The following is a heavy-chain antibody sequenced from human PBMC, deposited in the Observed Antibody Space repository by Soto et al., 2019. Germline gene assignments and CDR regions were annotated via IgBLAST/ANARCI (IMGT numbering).Heavy chain of an antibody. Sequence: QLQLQESGPGLVKPSETLSLTCTVSGGSISSGRYYWGWIRQPPGKGLEWIGSIYNTGTTHYNPSLKSRPTISVDTSKTHFSLQLTSVTAADTAVYFCARRPGTGPTLGHYYYDSLDVWGPGTTVTVS. CDR3: ARRPGTGPTLGHYYYDSLDV. J-gene: IGHJ6*02. CDR2: IYNTGTT. V-gene: IGHV4-39*02. CDR1: GGSISSGRYY. D-gene: IGHD1-1*01.